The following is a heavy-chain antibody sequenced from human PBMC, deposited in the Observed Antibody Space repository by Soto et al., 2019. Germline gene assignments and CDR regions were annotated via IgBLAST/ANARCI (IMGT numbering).Heavy chain of an antibody. Sequence: LRLSCAASGFSCSSYAMSWVRQAPGKGLEWVSTIVGAGESIHYADSVKGRFTISRDYSKNTLYLQMNNLSAEDTAVYHCAKNQGVELVPLATVDWFDPWGQGSVVTVSS. CDR3: AKNQGVELVPLATVDWFDP. V-gene: IGHV3-23*01. D-gene: IGHD1-26*01. CDR1: GFSCSSYA. CDR2: IVGAGESI. J-gene: IGHJ5*02.